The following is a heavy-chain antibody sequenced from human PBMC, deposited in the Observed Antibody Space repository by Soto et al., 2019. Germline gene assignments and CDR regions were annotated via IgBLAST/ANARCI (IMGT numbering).Heavy chain of an antibody. D-gene: IGHD3-10*01. Sequence: PSETLSLTCAVSGGSISSSNWWSWVRQPPGKGLEWIGEIHHSGSTNYNPSLKSRVAISVDKSKNQFSLNLSSVTAADTAVYYCARGYYGSGSYYNVDWFDPWGQGTLVTVSS. CDR2: IHHSGST. CDR1: GGSISSSNW. CDR3: ARGYYGSGSYYNVDWFDP. J-gene: IGHJ5*02. V-gene: IGHV4-4*02.